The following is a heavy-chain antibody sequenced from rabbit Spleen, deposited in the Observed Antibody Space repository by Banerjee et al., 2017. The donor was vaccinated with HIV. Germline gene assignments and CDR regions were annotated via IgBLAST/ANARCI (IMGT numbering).Heavy chain of an antibody. J-gene: IGHJ4*01. CDR3: ARDLLGVIGWNFYL. CDR2: INAATAKP. CDR1: GFSFSNKAV. D-gene: IGHD1-1*01. Sequence: QSLEESGGGLVQPGGSLKLSCTASGFSFSNKAVMCWVRQAPGKGLQWIACINAATAKPVYATWAKGRFTISRTSSTTVTLRMTSLTAADRATYFCARDLLGVIGWNFYLWGQGTLVTVS. V-gene: IGHV1S40*01.